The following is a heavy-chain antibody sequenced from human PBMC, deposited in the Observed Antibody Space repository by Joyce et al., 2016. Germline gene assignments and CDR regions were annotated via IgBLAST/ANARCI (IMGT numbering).Heavy chain of an antibody. J-gene: IGHJ4*02. Sequence: QVQLQESGPGLVKPSQTLSLTCAVSGGSISGGTYYWGWIRQHPGKGLEWIGYIYYSGSTDYNPSLQSRLTISVDTSKNQFSLRLTSVTAADTAIYYWARWITWGITTIRGVVDYWGQGTLVTVSS. CDR3: ARWITWGITTIRGVVDY. CDR1: GGSISGGTYY. CDR2: IYYSGST. D-gene: IGHD3-10*01. V-gene: IGHV4-31*11.